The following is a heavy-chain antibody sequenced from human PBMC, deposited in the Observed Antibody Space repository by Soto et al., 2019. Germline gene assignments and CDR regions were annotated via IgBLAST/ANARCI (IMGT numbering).Heavy chain of an antibody. Sequence: QVQLQQWGAGLLKPSETLSLTCAVYGGSLSGYYWSWIRQPPGKGLEWIGEINHSGSTNYNPSLKSRVTISVDTSKNQFSLKLSSVTAADTAVYYCARSYRQNYYDSSGYYSDYWGQGTLVTVSS. V-gene: IGHV4-34*01. D-gene: IGHD3-22*01. CDR3: ARSYRQNYYDSSGYYSDY. CDR1: GGSLSGYY. J-gene: IGHJ4*02. CDR2: INHSGST.